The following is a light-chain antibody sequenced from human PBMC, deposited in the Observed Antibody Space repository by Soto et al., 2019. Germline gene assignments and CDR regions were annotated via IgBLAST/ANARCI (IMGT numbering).Light chain of an antibody. V-gene: IGKV1-5*03. CDR1: QTISSW. CDR3: QLSTSYLKP. CDR2: KAS. J-gene: IGKJ1*01. Sequence: QSAATLSVKIGDRVTITCRASQTISSWLAWYQQKPGKAPKLLIYKASTLKSGVPSRFSGSGSGTEFTLTISCLQPEDFATYYCQLSTSYLKPFG.